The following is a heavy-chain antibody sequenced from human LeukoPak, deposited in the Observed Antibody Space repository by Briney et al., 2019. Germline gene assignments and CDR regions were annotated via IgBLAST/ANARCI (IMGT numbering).Heavy chain of an antibody. CDR2: IKQDGSEK. J-gene: IGHJ4*02. CDR3: VRAVGAAGSY. CDR1: GFTFSSYY. D-gene: IGHD6-13*01. Sequence: GGSLRLSCAASGFTFSSYYMSWVRQAPGKGLEWVANIKQDGSEKYYVDSVKGRFTISRDNAKNSLYLQMNSLRAEDTAVYYCVRAVGAAGSYWGQGALVTVSS. V-gene: IGHV3-7*01.